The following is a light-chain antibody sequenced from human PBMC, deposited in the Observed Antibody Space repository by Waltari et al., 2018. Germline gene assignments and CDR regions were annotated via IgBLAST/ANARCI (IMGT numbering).Light chain of an antibody. Sequence: QSALTQPRPVSGPPGQSVTLSCTGASSDIGGSNYCPWYQQHPGKAPKLMIYDVSKRPSGVSDRFSGSKSGNTASLTISGLQAEDETDYYCCSYAGSYTWVFGGGTKLTVL. CDR1: SSDIGGSNY. CDR2: DVS. V-gene: IGLV2-11*01. CDR3: CSYAGSYTWV. J-gene: IGLJ3*02.